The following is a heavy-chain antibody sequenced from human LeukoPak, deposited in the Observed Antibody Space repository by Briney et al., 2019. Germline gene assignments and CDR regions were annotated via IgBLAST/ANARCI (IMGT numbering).Heavy chain of an antibody. Sequence: ASVKVSCKASGYTFTSYGISWVRQAPGQGLEWMGWISAYNGNTNYAQKLQGRVTMTTDTSTSTAYRDLRSLRSDDTAVYYCAREPPGVAVAGRWFDPWGQGALVTVSS. J-gene: IGHJ5*02. CDR1: GYTFTSYG. V-gene: IGHV1-18*01. D-gene: IGHD6-19*01. CDR3: AREPPGVAVAGRWFDP. CDR2: ISAYNGNT.